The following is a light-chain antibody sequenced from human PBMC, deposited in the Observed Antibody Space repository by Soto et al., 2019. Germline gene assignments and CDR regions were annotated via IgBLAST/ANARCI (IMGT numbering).Light chain of an antibody. CDR3: QQYGSSPWT. J-gene: IGKJ1*01. CDR1: QSVSSSY. V-gene: IGKV3-20*01. Sequence: DIVLTQSPGTLSLSPGERATLSCRASQSVSSSYLAWYQQKPGQAPRLLIYGASNRATGIPDKFSGSGSGTDFTLTISRLEPDDSAVYYCQQYGSSPWTFGQGTKVEIK. CDR2: GAS.